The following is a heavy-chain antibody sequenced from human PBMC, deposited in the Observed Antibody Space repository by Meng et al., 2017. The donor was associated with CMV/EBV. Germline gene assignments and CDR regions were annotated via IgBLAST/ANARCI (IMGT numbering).Heavy chain of an antibody. CDR2: INPSGGST. CDR1: GYTFPSYY. V-gene: IGHV1-46*01. J-gene: IGHJ5*02. D-gene: IGHD6-6*01. Sequence: ACGYTFPSYYMHWVRQAPGQGLEWMGIINPSGGSTSYAQKFQGRVTMSRDTSTSTVYMELSSLRSEDTAVYYCARGSSSGRNWFDPWGQGTLVTVSS. CDR3: ARGSSSGRNWFDP.